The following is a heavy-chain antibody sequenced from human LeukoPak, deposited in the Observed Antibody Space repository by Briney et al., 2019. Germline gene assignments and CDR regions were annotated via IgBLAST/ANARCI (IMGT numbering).Heavy chain of an antibody. Sequence: SETLSLTCAVYGESFSGYFWSWIRQSPGKGLGWIGEINRNGTTNYNPSHKSRVTVSVDTSKNQFSLKLSSVTAADTAVYYCARHAPLGVGLDAFDIWGRGTMVTVSS. V-gene: IGHV4-34*01. CDR1: GESFSGYF. J-gene: IGHJ3*02. CDR2: INRNGTT. D-gene: IGHD2-2*01. CDR3: ARHAPLGVGLDAFDI.